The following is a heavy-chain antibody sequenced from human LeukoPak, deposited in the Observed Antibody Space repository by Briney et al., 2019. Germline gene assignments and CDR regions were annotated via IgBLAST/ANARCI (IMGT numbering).Heavy chain of an antibody. CDR3: ARDQVVATIYSDYCYYMDV. V-gene: IGHV4-61*01. D-gene: IGHD5-12*01. CDR2: IYYSGST. Sequence: SETLSLTCTVSGGSVSSGSYYWSWIRQPPGKGLEWIGYIYYSGSTNYNPSLKSRVTISVDTSKNQFSLKLSSVTAADTAVYYCARDQVVATIYSDYCYYMDVWGKGTTVTVSS. J-gene: IGHJ6*03. CDR1: GGSVSSGSYY.